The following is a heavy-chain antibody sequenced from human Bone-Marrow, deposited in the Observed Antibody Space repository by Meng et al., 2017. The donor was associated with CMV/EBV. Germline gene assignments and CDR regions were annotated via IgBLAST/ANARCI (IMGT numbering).Heavy chain of an antibody. CDR2: INPNSGGT. D-gene: IGHD2-2*01. CDR3: ARENVVVPAAPMDY. CDR1: GYTFTGYY. J-gene: IGHJ4*02. V-gene: IGHV1-2*02. Sequence: ASVKVSCKASGYTFTGYYMHWVRQAPGQGLEWMGWINPNSGGTNYAQKFQGRVTMTRDTSTSTAYMELSRLRSDDTAVYYCARENVVVPAAPMDYWGQGTLVTVSS.